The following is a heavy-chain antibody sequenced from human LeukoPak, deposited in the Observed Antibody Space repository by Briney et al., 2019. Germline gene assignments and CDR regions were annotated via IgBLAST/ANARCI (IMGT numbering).Heavy chain of an antibody. J-gene: IGHJ4*02. CDR2: IYYSESP. D-gene: IGHD3-22*01. CDR1: GCSISSSSYY. Sequence: PSETLSLTCAVSGCSISSSSYYWGWIRQPPGKGLEWIGSIYYSESPYYNPSLESRVTISVDTSENQFSLKLTSVTAADTAMYYCARHYYFDSSGYYYGFDYRGQGTLVTVSS. CDR3: ARHYYFDSSGYYYGFDY. V-gene: IGHV4-39*01.